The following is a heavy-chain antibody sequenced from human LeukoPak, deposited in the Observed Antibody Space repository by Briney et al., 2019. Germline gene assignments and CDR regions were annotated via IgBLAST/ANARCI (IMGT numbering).Heavy chain of an antibody. CDR1: GYTLTELS. CDR3: AATSTSLWYQLLYFLGY. Sequence: ASVKVSCKVSGYTLTELSMHWVRQAPGKGLEWMGGFDPEDGETIYAQKFQGRVTLTEDTSTDTAYMELSSLRSEDTAVYYCAATSTSLWYQLLYFLGYWGQGTLVTVSS. V-gene: IGHV1-24*01. J-gene: IGHJ4*02. D-gene: IGHD2-2*02. CDR2: FDPEDGET.